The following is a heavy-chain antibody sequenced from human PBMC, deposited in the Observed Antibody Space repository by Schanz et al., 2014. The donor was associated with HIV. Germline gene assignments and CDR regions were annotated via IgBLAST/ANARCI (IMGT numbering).Heavy chain of an antibody. CDR1: GFTFSSSG. CDR3: AKEGYGEGYYGMDV. Sequence: QVQLVESGGGVVQPGRSLRLSCTASGFTFSSSGMHWVRQAPGKGLEWVAAMWYDESHKGYADSVKGRFTISRDNSKNTLYLEMNSLRPEDTAVYYCAKEGYGEGYYGMDVWGRGTTVTVSS. D-gene: IGHD4-17*01. CDR2: MWYDESHK. J-gene: IGHJ6*02. V-gene: IGHV3-33*06.